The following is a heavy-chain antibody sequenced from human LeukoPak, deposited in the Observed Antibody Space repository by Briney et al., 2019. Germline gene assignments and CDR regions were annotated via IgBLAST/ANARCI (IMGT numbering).Heavy chain of an antibody. J-gene: IGHJ6*03. V-gene: IGHV4-59*01. CDR2: TYYSGST. D-gene: IGHD3-22*01. Sequence: SETLSLTCTVSGGSISSYYWSWIRQPPGKGLEWIGYTYYSGSTNYNPSLKSRVTISVDTSKNQFSLKLSSVTAADTAVYYCARSSFYDSSGYYVYYYYMDVWGKGTTVTVSS. CDR1: GGSISSYY. CDR3: ARSSFYDSSGYYVYYYYMDV.